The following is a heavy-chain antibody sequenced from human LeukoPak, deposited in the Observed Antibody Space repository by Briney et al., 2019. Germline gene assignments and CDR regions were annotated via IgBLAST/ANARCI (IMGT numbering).Heavy chain of an antibody. CDR2: IYSGGST. D-gene: IGHD3-10*01. J-gene: IGHJ4*02. CDR1: GFTVSSNY. CDR3: AKAAGGRDYYYSY. Sequence: PGGSLRLSCAASGFTVSSNYMSWVRQAPGKGLEWVSVIYSGGSTYYADSVKGRFTISRDNSKNTLYLQMNSLRAEDTAVYYCAKAAGGRDYYYSYWGQGTLVTVSS. V-gene: IGHV3-66*01.